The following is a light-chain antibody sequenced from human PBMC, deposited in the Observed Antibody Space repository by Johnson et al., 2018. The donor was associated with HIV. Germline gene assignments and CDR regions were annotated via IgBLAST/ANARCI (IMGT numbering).Light chain of an antibody. CDR2: DNN. J-gene: IGLJ1*01. CDR1: SSNIGNNY. Sequence: QSVLTQPPSVSAAPGQKVTISCSGSSSNIGNNYVSWYQQLPGTAPKLLIYDNNKRPSGIPDRFSGSKSGTSATLGITGLQTGDEADYYCGTGDSSLSTGFVGTGTKVPVL. CDR3: GTGDSSLSTGF. V-gene: IGLV1-51*01.